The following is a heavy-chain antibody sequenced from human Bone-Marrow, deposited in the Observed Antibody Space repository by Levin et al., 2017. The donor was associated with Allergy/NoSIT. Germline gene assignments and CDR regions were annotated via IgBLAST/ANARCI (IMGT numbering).Heavy chain of an antibody. Sequence: PGGSLRLSCEGSGFTFGSHAMNWVRQAPGKGLEWVSGISGGGGNPDYADSVKGRFIISRDNSKRTLYLQMNDLRGEDTAVYFCAKDALFWDNGGGWFDAWGQGTLVAVSS. D-gene: IGHD4-23*01. CDR3: AKDALFWDNGGGWFDA. J-gene: IGHJ5*02. V-gene: IGHV3-23*01. CDR1: GFTFGSHA. CDR2: ISGGGGNP.